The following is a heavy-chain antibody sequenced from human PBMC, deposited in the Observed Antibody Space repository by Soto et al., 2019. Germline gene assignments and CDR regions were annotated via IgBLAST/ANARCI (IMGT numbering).Heavy chain of an antibody. Sequence: SETLSLTCAVYGGSFSGYYWSWIRQPPGKGLEWIGEINHSGSTNYNPSLKSRVTISVDTSKNQFSLKLSSVTAADTAAYYCARGFLWNYHSRRAFDIWGQGTMVTVSS. CDR3: ARGFLWNYHSRRAFDI. CDR1: GGSFSGYY. V-gene: IGHV4-34*01. CDR2: INHSGST. D-gene: IGHD1-7*01. J-gene: IGHJ3*02.